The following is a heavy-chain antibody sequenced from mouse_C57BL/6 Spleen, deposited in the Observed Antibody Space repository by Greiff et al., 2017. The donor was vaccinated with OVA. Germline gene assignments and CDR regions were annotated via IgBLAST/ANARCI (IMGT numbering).Heavy chain of an antibody. CDR3: ARCDGYSFYYAMGY. V-gene: IGHV1-69*01. CDR1: GYTFTSYW. D-gene: IGHD2-3*01. CDR2: IDPSDSYT. Sequence: VQLQQPGAELVMPGASVKLSCKASGYTFTSYWMHWVKQRPGQGLEWIGEIDPSDSYTNYNQKFKGKSTLTVDKSSSTAYMQLSSLTSEDSAVYYCARCDGYSFYYAMGYWGQGTSVTVSS. J-gene: IGHJ4*01.